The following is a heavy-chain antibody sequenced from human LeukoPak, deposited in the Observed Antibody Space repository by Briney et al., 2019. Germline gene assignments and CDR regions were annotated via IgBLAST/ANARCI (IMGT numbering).Heavy chain of an antibody. CDR2: ISSSSSYI. V-gene: IGHV3-21*01. D-gene: IGHD3-22*01. J-gene: IGHJ4*02. CDR3: ATDQMIVVLEEEGSADY. CDR1: GFTFSSYS. Sequence: PGGSLRLSCAASGFTFSSYSMNWVRQAPGKGLEWVSSISSSSSYIYYADSVKGRFTISRDNAKNSLYLQTNSLRAEDTGVYYCATDQMIVVLEEEGSADYWGQGTLVTVSS.